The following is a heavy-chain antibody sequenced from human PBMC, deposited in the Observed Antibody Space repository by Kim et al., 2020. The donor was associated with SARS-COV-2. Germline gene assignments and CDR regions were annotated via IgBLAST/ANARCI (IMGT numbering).Heavy chain of an antibody. CDR1: GFTFSDYY. CDR3: ARALSSGYNWFDP. Sequence: GGSLRLSCAASGFTFSDYYMSWIRQAPGKGLEWVSYISSSGSSIYYADSLKGRFTISRDNAKNSLYLQMNSLRADDTAVYYCARALSSGYNWFDPWGQGTLVTVSS. D-gene: IGHD6-25*01. CDR2: ISSSGSSI. V-gene: IGHV3-11*01. J-gene: IGHJ5*02.